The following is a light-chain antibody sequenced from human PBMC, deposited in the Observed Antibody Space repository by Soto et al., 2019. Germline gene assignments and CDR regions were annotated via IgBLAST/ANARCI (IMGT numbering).Light chain of an antibody. CDR2: DAS. CDR3: QQYSMWPPWT. CDR1: DDIRGR. V-gene: IGKV3-15*01. J-gene: IGKJ1*01. Sequence: VMTQSPATLSVSPGERATLSCRASDDIRGRLAWYQQRPGQAPRLLIYDASSRASGVPVRFSGTGSGTDFTLTISSLQPDDCAIYYCQQYSMWPPWTFGQGTKVEIK.